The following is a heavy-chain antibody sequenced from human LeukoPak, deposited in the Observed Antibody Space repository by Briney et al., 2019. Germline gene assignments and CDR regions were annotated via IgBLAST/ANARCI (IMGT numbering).Heavy chain of an antibody. Sequence: ETLSLTCAVYGGSFSGYYWSWIRQPPGKGLEWIGEINHSGSTNYNPSLKSRVTISVDTSKNQFSLKLSSVTAADTAVYYCARVDGSPYTPGHFDYWGQGTLVTVSS. D-gene: IGHD1-26*01. J-gene: IGHJ4*02. V-gene: IGHV4-34*01. CDR2: INHSGST. CDR3: ARVDGSPYTPGHFDY. CDR1: GGSFSGYY.